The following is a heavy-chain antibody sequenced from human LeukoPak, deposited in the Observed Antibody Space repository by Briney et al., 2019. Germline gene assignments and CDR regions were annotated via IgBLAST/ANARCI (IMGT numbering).Heavy chain of an antibody. J-gene: IGHJ4*02. CDR3: AVVGTILRDFDY. CDR2: IYHSGST. D-gene: IGHD2-15*01. CDR1: GYSISSGYY. Sequence: SETLSLTCAVSGYSISSGYYWGWIRQPPGKGLEWIGSIYHSGSTYYNPSLKSRVTISVDTSKNQFSLKLSSVTAADTAVYYCAVVGTILRDFDYWGQGTLVTVSS. V-gene: IGHV4-38-2*01.